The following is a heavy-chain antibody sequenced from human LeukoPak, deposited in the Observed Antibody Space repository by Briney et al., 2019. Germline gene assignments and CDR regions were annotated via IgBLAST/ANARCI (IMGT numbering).Heavy chain of an antibody. D-gene: IGHD5-12*01. J-gene: IGHJ4*02. Sequence: GESLKISCKGSGYIFTSYWIGWVRQMPGKGLEWMGIIYPGDSETRYSPSFQGQVTISADKSTSTAYLQWSSLKASDTAVYYCARHLVYIGPCPDYWGQGTLVTVSS. V-gene: IGHV5-51*01. CDR1: GYIFTSYW. CDR3: ARHLVYIGPCPDY. CDR2: IYPGDSET.